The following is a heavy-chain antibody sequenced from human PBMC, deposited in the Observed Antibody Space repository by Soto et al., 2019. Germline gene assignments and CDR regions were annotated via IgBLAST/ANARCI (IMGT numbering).Heavy chain of an antibody. V-gene: IGHV1-8*01. CDR2: MNPNSGNT. D-gene: IGHD5-18*01. J-gene: IGHJ3*02. Sequence: ASVKVSCKASGYTFTSYDINWVRQATGQGLEWMGWMNPNSGNTGYAQKFQGRVTMTRNTSISTAYMELSSLRSEGTAVYYCARVAYSYGYYAFDIWGQGTMVTVSS. CDR1: GYTFTSYD. CDR3: ARVAYSYGYYAFDI.